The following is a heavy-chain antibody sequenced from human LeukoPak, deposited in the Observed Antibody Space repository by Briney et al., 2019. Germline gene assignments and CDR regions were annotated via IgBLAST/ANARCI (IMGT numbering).Heavy chain of an antibody. Sequence: ASVKVSCKASGYTFTSYGISWVRQAPGQGLEWMGWISAYNGNTNYAQKLQGRVTMTTDTSTSTAYMELRSLRSDDTAVYYCAREVVGATGPRWFDPWGQGTLVTVSS. V-gene: IGHV1-18*01. CDR2: ISAYNGNT. D-gene: IGHD1-26*01. CDR1: GYTFTSYG. J-gene: IGHJ5*02. CDR3: AREVVGATGPRWFDP.